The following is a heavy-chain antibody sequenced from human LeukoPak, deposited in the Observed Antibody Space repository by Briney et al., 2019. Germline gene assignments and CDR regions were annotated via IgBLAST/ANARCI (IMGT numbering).Heavy chain of an antibody. CDR2: INDNGAGT. D-gene: IGHD1-1*01. CDR1: GFTFSSYA. Sequence: PGGSLRLSCAASGFTFSSYAMSWVRQAPGKGLKWVSTINDNGAGTYYADSVKGRFTISRDNSKNTLYLQMNSLRAEDTAVYYCAKILSLQLGPFEDYWGQGTLVTVSS. V-gene: IGHV3-23*01. CDR3: AKILSLQLGPFEDY. J-gene: IGHJ4*02.